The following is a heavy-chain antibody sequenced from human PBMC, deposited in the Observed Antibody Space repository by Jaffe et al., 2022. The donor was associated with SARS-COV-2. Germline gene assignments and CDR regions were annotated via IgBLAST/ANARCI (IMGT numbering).Heavy chain of an antibody. J-gene: IGHJ6*03. CDR3: ARTPESGGYYYYMDV. D-gene: IGHD3-16*01. CDR2: ISYSGSNK. V-gene: IGHV3-30*04. CDR1: GFTFNTYA. Sequence: QVQLVESGGGVVQPGKSLRLSCAGSGFTFNTYAIHWVRQPPGEGLEWVAVISYSGSNKYYADSVKGRFTLSRDNSKNTVYLEMNSLRTEDTAVYYCARTPESGGYYYYMDVWGKGTTVTVSS.